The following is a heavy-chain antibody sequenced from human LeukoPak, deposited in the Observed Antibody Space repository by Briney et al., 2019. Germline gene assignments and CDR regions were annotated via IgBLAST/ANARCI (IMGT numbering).Heavy chain of an antibody. CDR3: ARQQVYSITAAGPAISYYYYYMDV. V-gene: IGHV5-51*01. D-gene: IGHD6-13*01. J-gene: IGHJ6*03. CDR2: SYPGDSDT. CDR1: GYGFTSYW. Sequence: GESLKISCKGSGYGFTSYWIGWVRQMPGKGLEWMGISYPGDSDTRYSPSFQGQVTISADKSISTAFLQWSSLKASDTAMYYCARQQVYSITAAGPAISYYYYYMDVWGKGTTVTISS.